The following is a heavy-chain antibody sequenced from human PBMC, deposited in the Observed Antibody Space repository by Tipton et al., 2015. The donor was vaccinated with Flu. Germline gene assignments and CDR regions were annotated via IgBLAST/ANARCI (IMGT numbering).Heavy chain of an antibody. V-gene: IGHV4-61*08. J-gene: IGHJ2*01. CDR3: ARGRWYFDL. D-gene: IGHD3-10*01. Sequence: TLSLTCTVSGDSISSGDDYWTWIRQPPGKGLEWIGYISSSGSTNYNPSLKSRVTISVDTSKNQFSLKLSSVTAADTAVYSCARGRWYFDLWGPGTLVTVSS. CDR1: GDSISSGDDY. CDR2: ISSSGST.